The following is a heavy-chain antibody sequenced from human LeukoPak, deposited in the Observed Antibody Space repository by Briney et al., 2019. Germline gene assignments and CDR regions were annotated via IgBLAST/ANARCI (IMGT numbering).Heavy chain of an antibody. CDR2: IYYSGST. V-gene: IGHV4-59*11. Sequence: PSETLSLTCTVSGGSIYNHYWSWIRQPPGKGLEWIGYIYYSGSTNYNPSLKSRVTISVDTSKNQFSLKLSSVTAADTAVYYCARGNIVVVGPPPKWFDPWGQGTLVTVSS. CDR3: ARGNIVVVGPPPKWFDP. CDR1: GGSIYNHY. J-gene: IGHJ5*02. D-gene: IGHD2-15*01.